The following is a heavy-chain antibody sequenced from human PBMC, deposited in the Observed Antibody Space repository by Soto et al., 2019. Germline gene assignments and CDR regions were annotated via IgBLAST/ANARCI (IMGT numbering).Heavy chain of an antibody. Sequence: GGSLRLSCAVSEYIFRGCGMHWIRQAPGKGLEWVAIIWFDGSQKYYADSVKGRFTISRDNSRNTLYLQMNSLRAEDTAVYYCARDGSRGWYTPFDYWGQGPLVTVSS. J-gene: IGHJ4*02. V-gene: IGHV3-33*01. CDR3: ARDGSRGWYTPFDY. CDR1: EYIFRGCG. D-gene: IGHD6-19*01. CDR2: IWFDGSQK.